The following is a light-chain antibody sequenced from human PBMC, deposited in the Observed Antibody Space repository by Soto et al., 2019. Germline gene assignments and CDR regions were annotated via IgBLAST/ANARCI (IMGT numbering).Light chain of an antibody. J-gene: IGLJ2*01. CDR2: EVS. V-gene: IGLV2-23*02. Sequence: QSALTQPASVSGSPGQSITLSCTGTSSDVGSYNLVSWYQQHPGKAPKLMIYEVSKRPSGVSNRFSGSKSGNTASLTISGLQAEDEADYYCCSYAGSSTSHVVFGGGTKLTVL. CDR1: SSDVGSYNL. CDR3: CSYAGSSTSHVV.